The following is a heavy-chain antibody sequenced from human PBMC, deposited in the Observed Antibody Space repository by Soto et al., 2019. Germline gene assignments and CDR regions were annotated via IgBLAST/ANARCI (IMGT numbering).Heavy chain of an antibody. V-gene: IGHV1-18*01. CDR3: ARDAAIGMNDY. D-gene: IGHD1-20*01. CDR2: ISAYNGNK. CDR1: GYTFTSYG. J-gene: IGHJ4*02. Sequence: QVQLVQSGAEVKKPGASVKVSCKDSGYTFTSYGISWVRQAPGQGLEWMGWISAYNGNKKYAQKVQGRVTMTTDTSTTTAYMEVRSLRSDDTAVYYCARDAAIGMNDYWGQGTLVTVSS.